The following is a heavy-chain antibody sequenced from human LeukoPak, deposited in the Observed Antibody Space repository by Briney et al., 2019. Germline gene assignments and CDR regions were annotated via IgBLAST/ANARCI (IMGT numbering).Heavy chain of an antibody. CDR1: GYTFTSYD. J-gene: IGHJ3*02. Sequence: ASVKVSCKASGYTFTSYDINWVRQATGQGLEWMGWMNPNSGNTGYAQKFQGRVTMTRDTSTSTVYMELSSLRSEDTAVYYCARDRPYYYDSSGHKADDAFDIWGQGTMVTVSS. CDR3: ARDRPYYYDSSGHKADDAFDI. CDR2: MNPNSGNT. D-gene: IGHD3-22*01. V-gene: IGHV1-8*01.